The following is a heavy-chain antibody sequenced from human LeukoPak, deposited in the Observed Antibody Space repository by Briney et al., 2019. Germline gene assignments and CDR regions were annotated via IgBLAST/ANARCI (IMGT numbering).Heavy chain of an antibody. CDR1: GFTFSSFY. CDR2: KKGDGGEK. J-gene: IGHJ4*02. V-gene: IGHV3-7*04. CDR3: AKEGTITAYNFDY. Sequence: GGSLRLSCTASGFTFSSFYMSWVRQAPGKGLEWVANKKGDGGEKYYVDSVKGRFTISRDNAKNSLYLQTNSLRAEDTAVYYCAKEGTITAYNFDYWGQGTLVTVSS. D-gene: IGHD5-12*01.